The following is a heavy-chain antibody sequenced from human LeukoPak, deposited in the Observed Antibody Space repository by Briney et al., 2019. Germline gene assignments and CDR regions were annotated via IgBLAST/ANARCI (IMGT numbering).Heavy chain of an antibody. CDR1: GFTFDDYA. V-gene: IGHV3-9*01. J-gene: IGHJ6*03. CDR3: AKDIRAGVPTFYYMDV. Sequence: LSGGSLRLSCAASGFTFDDYATHWVRQAPGKGLEWVSGISWNSGRIVYADSLEGRFTISRDNANNSLYLQMSSLRTEDTALYYCAKDIRAGVPTFYYMDVWGKGTTVTISS. CDR2: ISWNSGRI. D-gene: IGHD2-2*01.